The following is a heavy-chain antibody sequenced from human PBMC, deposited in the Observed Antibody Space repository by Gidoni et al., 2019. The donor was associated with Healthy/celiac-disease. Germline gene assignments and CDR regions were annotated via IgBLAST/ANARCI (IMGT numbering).Heavy chain of an antibody. J-gene: IGHJ6*02. D-gene: IGHD3-3*01. CDR1: GGTFSSYT. V-gene: IGHV1-69*08. CDR2: IIPILGIA. CDR3: ARDGDSNTIFGVVMRYGMDV. Sequence: QVQLVQSGAEVKKPGSSVKVSCKASGGTFSSYTIRWVRQAPGQGLEWMGRIIPILGIANYAQKFQGRVTITADKSTSTAYMELSSLRSEDTAVYYCARDGDSNTIFGVVMRYGMDVWGQGTTVTVSS.